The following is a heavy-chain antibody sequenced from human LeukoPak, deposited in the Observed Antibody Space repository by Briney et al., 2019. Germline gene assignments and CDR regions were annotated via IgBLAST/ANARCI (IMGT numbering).Heavy chain of an antibody. CDR1: GGTFSSYA. CDR3: ARSVSDDYSNSHLLDY. J-gene: IGHJ4*02. CDR2: IIPILGIA. D-gene: IGHD4-11*01. Sequence: SVKVSCKASGGTFSSYAISWVRQAPGQGLEWMGRIIPILGIANYAQKFQGRVTITADKSTSTAYMELSSLRSEDTAVYYCARSVSDDYSNSHLLDYWGQGTLVTVSS. V-gene: IGHV1-69*04.